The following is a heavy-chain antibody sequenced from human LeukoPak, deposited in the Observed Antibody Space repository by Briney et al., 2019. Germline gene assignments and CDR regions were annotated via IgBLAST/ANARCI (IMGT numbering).Heavy chain of an antibody. D-gene: IGHD3-22*01. CDR2: INHSGST. CDR3: AREGYYDSPP. CDR1: GGSFSGYY. V-gene: IGHV4-34*01. J-gene: IGHJ3*01. Sequence: SETLSLTCAVYGGSFSGYYWSWIRQPPGKGLEWIGEINHSGSTNYNPSLKSRVTISVDTSKNQFPLKLSSVTAADTAVYYCAREGYYDSPPWGQGTMVTVSS.